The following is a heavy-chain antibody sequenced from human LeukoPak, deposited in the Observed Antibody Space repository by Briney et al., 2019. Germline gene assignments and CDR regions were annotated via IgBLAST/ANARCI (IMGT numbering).Heavy chain of an antibody. V-gene: IGHV4-61*02. Sequence: SETLSLTCTVSGGSISSGSYNWRWIRQPAGKGLEWIVRIYTSGSNNYNPSLKSRIPISVDTSKNQFSLKLSSVTAADTAVYYCASGTPRRLWFGELTYWGQGTLVTVSS. CDR2: IYTSGSN. D-gene: IGHD3-10*01. J-gene: IGHJ4*02. CDR3: ASGTPRRLWFGELTY. CDR1: GGSISSGSYN.